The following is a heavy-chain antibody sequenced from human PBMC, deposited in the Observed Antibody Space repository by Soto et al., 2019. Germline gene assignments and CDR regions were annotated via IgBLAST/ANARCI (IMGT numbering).Heavy chain of an antibody. CDR1: GGSISSSSYY. D-gene: IGHD2-15*01. CDR2: IYYSGST. V-gene: IGHV4-39*01. CDR3: ARYGYCSGGSCYGGFDAFDI. J-gene: IGHJ3*02. Sequence: QLQLQESGPGLVKPSETLSLTCTVSGGSISSSSYYWGWIRQPPGKGLEWIGSIYYSGSTYYNPSLKRRVTISVDTSKNQFSLKLSSVTAADTAVYYCARYGYCSGGSCYGGFDAFDIWGQGTMVTVSS.